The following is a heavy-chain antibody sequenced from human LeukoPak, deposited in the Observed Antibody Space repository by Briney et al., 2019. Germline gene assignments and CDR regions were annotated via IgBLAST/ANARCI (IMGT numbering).Heavy chain of an antibody. Sequence: NPSETLSLTCTVSGGSISSYYWSWIRQPPGKGLEWIGYIYYSGSTNYNPSLKSRVTISVDTSKNQFSLKLSSVTAADTAVYYCAREGYYYDSSGYYVYWGQGTLVTVSS. J-gene: IGHJ4*02. CDR1: GGSISSYY. CDR2: IYYSGST. V-gene: IGHV4-59*01. CDR3: AREGYYYDSSGYYVY. D-gene: IGHD3-22*01.